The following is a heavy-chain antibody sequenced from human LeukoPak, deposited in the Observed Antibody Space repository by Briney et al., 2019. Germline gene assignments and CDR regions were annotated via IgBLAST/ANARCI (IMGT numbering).Heavy chain of an antibody. Sequence: GGSLRLSCAASGFTFDDYGMSWVRQAPGKGLEWVSGINWNGGSTGYADSVKGRFTISRDNAKNSLYLQMNSLRAEDTALYYCARDQSGGIAARRGFDYWAREPWSPSPQ. V-gene: IGHV3-20*04. CDR2: INWNGGST. J-gene: IGHJ4*02. CDR3: ARDQSGGIAARRGFDY. CDR1: GFTFDDYG. D-gene: IGHD6-6*01.